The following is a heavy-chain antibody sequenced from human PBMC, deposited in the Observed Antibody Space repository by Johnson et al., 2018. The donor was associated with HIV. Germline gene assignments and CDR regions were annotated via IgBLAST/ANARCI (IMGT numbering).Heavy chain of an antibody. CDR2: ISWNSGSI. J-gene: IGHJ3*02. Sequence: VQLVESGGGFVQPGRSLRLSCAASGFTFDDYAMHWVRQAPGKGLEWVSGISWNSGSIGYADSVKGRVAIPRDNAKNSLDLQMNSMSAEDTALYYCVKDIDELLWFIDAFDIWGQGTMVTVSS. D-gene: IGHD3-10*01. CDR1: GFTFDDYA. CDR3: VKDIDELLWFIDAFDI. V-gene: IGHV3-9*01.